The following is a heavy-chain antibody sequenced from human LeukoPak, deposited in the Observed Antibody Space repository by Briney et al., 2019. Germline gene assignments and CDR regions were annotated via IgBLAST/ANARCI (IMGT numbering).Heavy chain of an antibody. CDR1: GFTFSSYS. V-gene: IGHV3-21*01. Sequence: GGSLRLSCAASGFTFSSYSMNWVRQAPGKGLEWVSSISSSSSYIYYADSVKGRFTISRDNAKNSLYLQMNSLRDEDTAVYYCARAALEWLSLDYWGQGTLVTVSS. D-gene: IGHD3-3*01. CDR3: ARAALEWLSLDY. CDR2: ISSSSSYI. J-gene: IGHJ4*02.